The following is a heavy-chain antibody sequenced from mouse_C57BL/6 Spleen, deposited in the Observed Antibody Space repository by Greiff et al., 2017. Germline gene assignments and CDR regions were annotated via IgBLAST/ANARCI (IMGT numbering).Heavy chain of an antibody. CDR3: ARGDYGGIAY. D-gene: IGHD2-4*01. J-gene: IGHJ3*01. CDR2: ISYDGSN. Sequence: VQLQQSGPGLVKPSQSLSLTCSVTGYSITSGYYWNWIRQFPGNKLEWMGYISYDGSNNYNPSLKNRISITRDTSKNQFFLKLNSVTTEDTATYYCARGDYGGIAYWGQGTLVTVSA. CDR1: GYSITSGYY. V-gene: IGHV3-6*01.